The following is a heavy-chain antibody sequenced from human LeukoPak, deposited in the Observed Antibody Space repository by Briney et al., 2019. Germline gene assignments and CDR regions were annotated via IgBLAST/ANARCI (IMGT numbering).Heavy chain of an antibody. V-gene: IGHV3-48*03. D-gene: IGHD5-18*01. Sequence: GGSLRLSCAASGFTFSSYEMNWVRQAPGKGLEWVSYISSSGSTIYYADSVKGRFTNSRDNAKNSLYLQMNSLRAEDTAVYYCARSGIQLWLDPRYFDYWGQGTLVTVSS. J-gene: IGHJ4*02. CDR3: ARSGIQLWLDPRYFDY. CDR1: GFTFSSYE. CDR2: ISSSGSTI.